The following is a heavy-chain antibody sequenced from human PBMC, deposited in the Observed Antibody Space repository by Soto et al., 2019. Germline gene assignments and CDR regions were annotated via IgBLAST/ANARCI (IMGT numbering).Heavy chain of an antibody. Sequence: GAAVKPSCKAPSDTFTRYDIPWVRQAPFRGVEWMGIINPNGGSTRVAQTFRGGIIMTRDTSTSTVYMELRSMTSEDTAVYFCARSSGGFFGIIRERCNWLAPWGQGSLVTVSS. CDR3: ARSSGGFFGIIRERCNWLAP. D-gene: IGHD3-10*01. CDR1: SDTFTRYD. J-gene: IGHJ5*02. CDR2: INPNGGST. V-gene: IGHV1-46*01.